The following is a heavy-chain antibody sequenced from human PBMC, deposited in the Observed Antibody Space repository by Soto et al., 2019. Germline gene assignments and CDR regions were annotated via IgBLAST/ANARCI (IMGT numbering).Heavy chain of an antibody. J-gene: IGHJ6*02. Sequence: PGGSLRLSCAASGFTFSNAWMSWVRQAPGKGLEWVGRIKSKTDGGTTDYAAPVKGRFTISRDDSKNTLYLQMNSLKTEDTAVYYCTLVPAAIWLARDYYYYGMDVWGQGTTVTVSS. CDR3: TLVPAAIWLARDYYYYGMDV. D-gene: IGHD2-2*02. CDR2: IKSKTDGGTT. CDR1: GFTFSNAW. V-gene: IGHV3-15*01.